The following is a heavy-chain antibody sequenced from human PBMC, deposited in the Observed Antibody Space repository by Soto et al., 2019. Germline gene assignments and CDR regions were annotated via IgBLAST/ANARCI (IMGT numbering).Heavy chain of an antibody. CDR3: ARHLPIIAVAGLNWFDP. D-gene: IGHD6-19*01. CDR1: GGSISSSSYY. V-gene: IGHV4-39*01. CDR2: IYYSGST. Sequence: SETLSLTCTVSGGSISSSSYYWGWIRQPPGKGLEWIGSIYYSGSTYYNPSLKSRVTISVDTSKNQFSLKLSSVTAADTAVYYCARHLPIIAVAGLNWFDPWGQGTLVTVSS. J-gene: IGHJ5*02.